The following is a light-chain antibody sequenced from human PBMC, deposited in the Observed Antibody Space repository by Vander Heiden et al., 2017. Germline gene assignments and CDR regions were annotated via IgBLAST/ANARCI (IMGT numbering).Light chain of an antibody. CDR3: MQGTHWPWT. V-gene: IGKV2-30*01. J-gene: IGKJ1*01. Sequence: DVVMTQSPLSLPVTLGQPASISCRSSQSLVYSDGNIYLNWFQQRPGQPPRRLIYKVSNRDSGVPDRFSGSGSGTDFTLRISRVEAEDVGVYYCMQGTHWPWTFGQGTKVEIK. CDR1: QSLVYSDGNIY. CDR2: KVS.